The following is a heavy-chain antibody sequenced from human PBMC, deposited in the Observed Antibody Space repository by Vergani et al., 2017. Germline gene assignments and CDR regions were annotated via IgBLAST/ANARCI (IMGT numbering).Heavy chain of an antibody. CDR3: ATRQPLLGGSDLGY. J-gene: IGHJ4*02. Sequence: QVQLVQSGAEVKKPGASVKVSCKVSGYTLTELSMHWVRQAPGKGLEWMGGFDPEDGETIYAQKFQGRVTMTEGTSTDTAYMELSSLRSEDTAVYYCATRQPLLGGSDLGYWGQGTLVTVSS. D-gene: IGHD1-26*01. V-gene: IGHV1-24*01. CDR1: GYTLTELS. CDR2: FDPEDGET.